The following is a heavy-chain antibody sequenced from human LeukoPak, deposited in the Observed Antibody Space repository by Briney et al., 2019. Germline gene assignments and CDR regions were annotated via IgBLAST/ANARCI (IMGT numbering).Heavy chain of an antibody. CDR1: GYSFTRYW. V-gene: IGHV5-51*01. CDR2: IYPGDSDT. J-gene: IGHJ6*04. D-gene: IGHD6-13*01. CDR3: ARQPRYSGSWNYLGYYGMDV. Sequence: GESLKTFRKGSGYSFTRYWIGWGRQMPGKGLEWRGSIYPGDSDTRYSASFQGQVTISAVKSISAAYLQWSSLKASDTAMYYCARQPRYSGSWNYLGYYGMDVWGKGATVTVSS.